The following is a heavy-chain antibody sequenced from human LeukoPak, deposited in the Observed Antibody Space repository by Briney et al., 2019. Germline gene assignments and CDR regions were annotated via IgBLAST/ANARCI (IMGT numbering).Heavy chain of an antibody. J-gene: IGHJ4*02. CDR3: ARGLYDFWSGYPKYYFDY. D-gene: IGHD3-3*01. V-gene: IGHV4-34*01. Sequence: PSETLSLTCAVYGGSFSGYYWSWIRQPPGKGLEWIGEINHSGSTNYNPSLKSRVTISVDTSKNQFSLKLSSVTVADTAVYYCARGLYDFWSGYPKYYFDYWGQGTLVTVSS. CDR1: GGSFSGYY. CDR2: INHSGST.